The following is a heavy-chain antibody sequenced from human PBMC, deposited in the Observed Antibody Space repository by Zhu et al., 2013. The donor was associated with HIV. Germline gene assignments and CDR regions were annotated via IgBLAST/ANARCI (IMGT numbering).Heavy chain of an antibody. V-gene: IGHV1-69*01. CDR1: GYTFSSYA. D-gene: IGHD1-1*01. Sequence: QVQLVQSGADVKKPGASVKVSCQASGYTFSSYAISWVRQAPGQGLEWMGGIIPIFGTANYAQKFKGRLSLSADESTSTDYMDLTGLTFEDTAVYFCARREKTHDGSNLFDYWGQGTLVTVSA. CDR3: ARREKTHDGSNLFDY. J-gene: IGHJ4*01. CDR2: IIPIFGTA.